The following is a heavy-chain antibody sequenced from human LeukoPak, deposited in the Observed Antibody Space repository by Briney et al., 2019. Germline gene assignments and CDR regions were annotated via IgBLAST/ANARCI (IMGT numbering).Heavy chain of an antibody. CDR3: ARQDSSGWYFNDY. J-gene: IGHJ4*02. V-gene: IGHV4-39*01. CDR1: GGSITCISYY. D-gene: IGHD6-19*01. Sequence: PSETLSLTCTVSGGSITCISYYWGWIRQPPGKGLEWIGSIYYSGSTYYNPSLKTRVTVSVDTSKNQFSLKLSSVTAADTAVYYCARQDSSGWYFNDYWGQGTLVTVSS. CDR2: IYYSGST.